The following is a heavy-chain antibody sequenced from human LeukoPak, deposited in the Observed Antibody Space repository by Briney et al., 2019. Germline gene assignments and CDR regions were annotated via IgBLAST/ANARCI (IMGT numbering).Heavy chain of an antibody. CDR1: GFTFSSYA. D-gene: IGHD3-22*01. CDR3: AKPMYYYDSSGYFDY. V-gene: IGHV3-23*01. Sequence: GGSLRLSCAASGFTFSSYAMSWVRQAAGKVLEWVSAISGSGGSTYYADSVKGRFTISRDNSKNTLYLQMNSLRAEDTAVYYCAKPMYYYDSSGYFDYWGQGTLVTVSS. J-gene: IGHJ4*02. CDR2: ISGSGGST.